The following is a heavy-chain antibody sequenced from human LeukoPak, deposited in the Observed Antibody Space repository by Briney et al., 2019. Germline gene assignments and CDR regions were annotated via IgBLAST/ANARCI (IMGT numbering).Heavy chain of an antibody. CDR3: ALGSGSYYRRLTSFDY. J-gene: IGHJ4*02. V-gene: IGHV1-69*06. Sequence: ASVKVSCKASGGTFSSYAISWVRQTPGQGLEWMGGIIPIFGTANYAQKFQGRVTMTEDTSTDTAYMELSSLRSEDTAVYYCALGSGSYYRRLTSFDYWGQGTLVTVSS. D-gene: IGHD3-10*01. CDR2: IIPIFGTA. CDR1: GGTFSSYA.